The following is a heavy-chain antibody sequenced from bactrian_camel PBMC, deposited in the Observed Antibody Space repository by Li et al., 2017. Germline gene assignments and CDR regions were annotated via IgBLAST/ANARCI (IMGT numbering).Heavy chain of an antibody. CDR3: AADSGSFGSGYCYTLLHSQSFTF. CDR1: GFTFSSYA. CDR2: IKSDGST. J-gene: IGHJ4*01. D-gene: IGHD2*01. Sequence: QLVESGGGLVQPGGSLRLSCAASGFTFSSYAMSWVRQAPGKGLEWVSAIKSDGSTYYADSVKERFTISRDNAKNTLYLQLNSLKTEDSAMYYCAADSGSFGSGYCYTLLHSQSFTFWGQGTQVTVS. V-gene: IGHV3S31*01.